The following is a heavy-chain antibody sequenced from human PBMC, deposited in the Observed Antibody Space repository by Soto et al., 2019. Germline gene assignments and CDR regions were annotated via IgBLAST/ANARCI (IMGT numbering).Heavy chain of an antibody. D-gene: IGHD1-7*01. CDR3: ARKLELRGSYYYYYDMDV. J-gene: IGHJ6*02. CDR2: INPNSGGT. Sequence: ASVKVSCKASGYTFTDYYMHCVRQAPGQGLEWMGWINPNSGGTNYAQKFQGRVTMTRDTSISTAYMELSRLRSVDTAVYYCARKLELRGSYYYYYDMDVWGQGTTVTVSS. V-gene: IGHV1-2*02. CDR1: GYTFTDYY.